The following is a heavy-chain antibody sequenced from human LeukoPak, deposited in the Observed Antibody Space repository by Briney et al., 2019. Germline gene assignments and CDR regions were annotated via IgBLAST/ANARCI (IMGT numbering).Heavy chain of an antibody. J-gene: IGHJ4*02. CDR3: AREKLTAGLSDY. CDR1: GYTFTSYG. D-gene: IGHD2-21*02. V-gene: IGHV1-18*01. CDR2: ISTYNGNT. Sequence: ASVKVSCKASGYTFTSYGISWVRQAPGQGLEWMGWISTYNGNTNYAQKLQGRVTMTTDTSTSTAYMELRSLRSDDTAVYYCAREKLTAGLSDYWGQGTLVTVSS.